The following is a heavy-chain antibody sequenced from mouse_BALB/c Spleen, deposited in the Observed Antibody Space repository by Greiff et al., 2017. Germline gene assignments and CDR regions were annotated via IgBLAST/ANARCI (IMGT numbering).Heavy chain of an antibody. D-gene: IGHD2-3*01. CDR1: GFTFSSYA. Sequence: EVKLVESGGGLVKPGGSLKLSCAASGFTFSSYAMSWFRQTPEKRLEWVASISSGGSTYYPDSVKGRFTISRDNARNILYLQMSSLRSEDTAMYYCARGYDGYYSAWFAYWGQGTLVTVSA. J-gene: IGHJ3*01. V-gene: IGHV5-6-5*01. CDR2: ISSGGST. CDR3: ARGYDGYYSAWFAY.